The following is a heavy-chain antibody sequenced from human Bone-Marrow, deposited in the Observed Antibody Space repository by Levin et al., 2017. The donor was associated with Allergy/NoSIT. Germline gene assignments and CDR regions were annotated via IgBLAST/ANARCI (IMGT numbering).Heavy chain of an antibody. J-gene: IGHJ4*02. Sequence: SQTLSLTCAVYGGSFSGYYWSWIRQPPGKGLEWIGEINHSGSTNYNPSLKSRVTISVDTSKNQFSLKLSSVTAADTAVYYCARGNSMDPSIPYCSSTSCYRFDYWGQGTLVTVSS. D-gene: IGHD2-2*01. V-gene: IGHV4-34*01. CDR1: GGSFSGYY. CDR2: INHSGST. CDR3: ARGNSMDPSIPYCSSTSCYRFDY.